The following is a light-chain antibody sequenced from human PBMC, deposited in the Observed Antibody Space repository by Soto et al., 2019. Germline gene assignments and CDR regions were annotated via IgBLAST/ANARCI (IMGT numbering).Light chain of an antibody. CDR2: DAS. J-gene: IGKJ2*01. V-gene: IGKV1-5*01. Sequence: DIQMTQSPSTLSASVGDRVTITCRASQSISSWLAWYQQKPGKAPKLLIYDASSLESGVPSRFSDSGSGTEFPLTISSLQPDDFATYYCQQYNSYSYTFGQGTKLEIK. CDR3: QQYNSYSYT. CDR1: QSISSW.